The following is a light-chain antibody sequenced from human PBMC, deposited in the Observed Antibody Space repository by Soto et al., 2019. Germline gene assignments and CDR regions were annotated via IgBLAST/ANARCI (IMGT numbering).Light chain of an antibody. Sequence: DIQLTQSPSFLSASVGDRVTITCRASQGISSYLAWYQQKPGKAPKLLIYAASTLQSGVPSRFSGSGSGTEFTLTISSLQPDDFATYYCQQYHSYPFTFGPGTKVDIK. CDR1: QGISSY. J-gene: IGKJ3*01. CDR3: QQYHSYPFT. CDR2: AAS. V-gene: IGKV1-9*01.